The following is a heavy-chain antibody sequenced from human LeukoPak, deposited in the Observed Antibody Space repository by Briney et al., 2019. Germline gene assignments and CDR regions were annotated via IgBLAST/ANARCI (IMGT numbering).Heavy chain of an antibody. CDR2: IKSKTDGATT. CDR3: AKDTETRSPDVLRYFDWPSS. J-gene: IGHJ5*02. Sequence: TGGSLRLSCAASGFSFTNAWVSWVRQAPGKGLEWVGQIKSKTDGATTDYAAPVKGRFTISRDDSETTVYLQMNSLRAEDTAVYYCAKDTETRSPDVLRYFDWPSSWGQGTLVTVSS. CDR1: GFSFTNAW. V-gene: IGHV3-15*01. D-gene: IGHD3-9*01.